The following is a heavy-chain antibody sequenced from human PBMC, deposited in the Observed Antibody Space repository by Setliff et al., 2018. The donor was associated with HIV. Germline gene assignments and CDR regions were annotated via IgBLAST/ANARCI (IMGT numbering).Heavy chain of an antibody. D-gene: IGHD3-10*01. CDR2: IIPIFGTA. J-gene: IGHJ6*03. CDR3: ATSSLITLEFYMDV. V-gene: IGHV1-69*06. CDR1: GGTFSSYA. Sequence: SVKVSCKASGGTFSSYAISWVRQAPGQGLEWMGRIIPIFGTANYAQKFQGRVTITADKSTSTAYMELSSLRSEDTAVYYCATSSLITLEFYMDVWGKGTTVTVSS.